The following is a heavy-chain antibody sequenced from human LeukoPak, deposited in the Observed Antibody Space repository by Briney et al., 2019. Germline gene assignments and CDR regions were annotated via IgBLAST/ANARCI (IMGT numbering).Heavy chain of an antibody. CDR1: GGTFSSYT. CDR3: ARQIVGATTPLDY. D-gene: IGHD1-26*01. CDR2: IIPILGIA. J-gene: IGHJ4*02. V-gene: IGHV1-69*02. Sequence: ASVKVSCKASGGTFSSYTISWVRQAPGQGLEWMGRIIPILGIANYAQKFQGRVTITADKSTSTAYMELSSLRSEDTAVYYCARQIVGATTPLDYWGQGTLVTASS.